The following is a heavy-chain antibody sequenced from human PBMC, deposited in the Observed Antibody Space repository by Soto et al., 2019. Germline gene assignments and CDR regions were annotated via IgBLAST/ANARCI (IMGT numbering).Heavy chain of an antibody. D-gene: IGHD3-9*01. CDR3: ARIMTGYIDY. CDR1: GLTFSSYS. CDR2: ISSSSSTI. J-gene: IGHJ4*02. V-gene: IGHV3-48*01. Sequence: EVQLVESGGGLVQPGGSLRLSCAASGLTFSSYSMNWVRQAPGKGLEWVSYISSSSSTIYYADSVKGRFTISRDNAKNSLYLQMNSLRAEDTAVYYCARIMTGYIDYWGQGTLVTVSS.